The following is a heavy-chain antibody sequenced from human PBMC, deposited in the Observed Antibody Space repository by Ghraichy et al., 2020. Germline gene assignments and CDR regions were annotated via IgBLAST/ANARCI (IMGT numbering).Heavy chain of an antibody. D-gene: IGHD6-13*01. Sequence: GGSLRLSCAASGFTFSSYSMNWVRQAPGKGLEWVSYISSSSITIYYADSVKGRFTISRDNAKNSLYLQMNSLRAEDTAVYYCARIKLAAAGPFDYWGQGTLVTVSS. J-gene: IGHJ4*02. V-gene: IGHV3-48*01. CDR2: ISSSSITI. CDR3: ARIKLAAAGPFDY. CDR1: GFTFSSYS.